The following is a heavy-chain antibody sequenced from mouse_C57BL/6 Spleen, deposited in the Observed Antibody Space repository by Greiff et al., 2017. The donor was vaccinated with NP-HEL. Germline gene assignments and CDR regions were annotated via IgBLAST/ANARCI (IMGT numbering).Heavy chain of an antibody. CDR1: GYTFTSYW. J-gene: IGHJ4*01. CDR3: ARLDLLLRYYYAIDY. V-gene: IGHV1-55*01. D-gene: IGHD1-1*01. CDR2: IYPGSGST. Sequence: QVQLQQPGAELVKPGASVKMSCKASGYTFTSYWITWVKQRPGQGLEWIGDIYPGSGSTNYNEKFKSKATLTVDTSSSTAYMQLSSLTSEDSAVYYCARLDLLLRYYYAIDYWGQGTSVTVSS.